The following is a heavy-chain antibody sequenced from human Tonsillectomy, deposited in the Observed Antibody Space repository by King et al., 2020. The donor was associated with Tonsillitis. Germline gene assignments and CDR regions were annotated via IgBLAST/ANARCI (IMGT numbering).Heavy chain of an antibody. CDR3: ATAEYYGSETFGKYFQK. CDR1: GFTFSNYA. J-gene: IGHJ1*01. D-gene: IGHD3-10*01. Sequence: HVQLVESGGGVVQPGRSLRLSCAASGFTFSNYAIHWVRQAPGKGLEWVAVISYDGSKKYYADSVKGRFTISRDNSKNTLYLQMNSLRAEDRAVYYCATAEYYGSETFGKYFQKWGQGTLVTVSS. V-gene: IGHV3-30*04. CDR2: ISYDGSKK.